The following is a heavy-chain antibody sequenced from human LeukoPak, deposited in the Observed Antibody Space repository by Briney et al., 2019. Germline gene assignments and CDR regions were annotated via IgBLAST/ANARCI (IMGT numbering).Heavy chain of an antibody. CDR2: IIPIFGAA. CDR1: GGTFTSYA. CDR3: AREMLWPATGAFDI. V-gene: IGHV1-69*06. J-gene: IGHJ3*02. D-gene: IGHD2-2*01. Sequence: SVKVSCKASGGTFTSYAISWVRQAPGQGLEWMGGIIPIFGAANYAQKFQGRVTITADKSTSTSYMELSSLRSEDTAVYYCAREMLWPATGAFDIWGQGTMVTVSS.